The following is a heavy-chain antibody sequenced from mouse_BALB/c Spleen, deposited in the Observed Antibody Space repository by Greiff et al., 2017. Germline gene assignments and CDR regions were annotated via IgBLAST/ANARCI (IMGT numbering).Heavy chain of an antibody. CDR2: IDPETGGT. Sequence: VQVVESGAELVRPGASVTLSCKASGYTFTDYEMHWVKQTPVHGLEWIGAIDPETGGTAYNQKFKGKATLTADKSSSTAYMELRSLTSEDSAVYYCTDGSAWFAYWGQGTLVTVSA. J-gene: IGHJ3*01. V-gene: IGHV1-15*01. D-gene: IGHD2-3*01. CDR1: GYTFTDYE. CDR3: TDGSAWFAY.